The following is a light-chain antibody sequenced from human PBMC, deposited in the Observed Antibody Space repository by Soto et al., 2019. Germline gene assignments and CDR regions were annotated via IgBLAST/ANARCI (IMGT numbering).Light chain of an antibody. J-gene: IGKJ1*01. CDR1: QSVRSSY. V-gene: IGKV3-20*01. CDR3: QQNKDWPGT. CDR2: GAS. Sequence: EIVLTQSPGTLSLSPGERATLSCRASQSVRSSYLAWYQQKPGQAPRLLIYGASSRATGIPDRFSGSGSGTDFTLTISRLEPEDFGVYYCQQNKDWPGTFGQGTKVDIK.